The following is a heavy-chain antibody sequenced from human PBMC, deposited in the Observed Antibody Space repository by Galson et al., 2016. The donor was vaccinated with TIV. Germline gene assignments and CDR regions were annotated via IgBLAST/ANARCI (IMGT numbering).Heavy chain of an antibody. CDR3: AREGEISWNGQAGLDY. CDR2: ISAYMGDT. D-gene: IGHD1-1*01. CDR1: GYTFTKYG. J-gene: IGHJ4*02. V-gene: IGHV1-18*01. Sequence: SVKVSCKASGYTFTKYGYSWVRQAPGQGLEWLGWISAYMGDTNSAQKFQGRVTMTTDTATSTVYMELRSLRSDDTAVHYCAREGEISWNGQAGLDYWGQGTLVTVSS.